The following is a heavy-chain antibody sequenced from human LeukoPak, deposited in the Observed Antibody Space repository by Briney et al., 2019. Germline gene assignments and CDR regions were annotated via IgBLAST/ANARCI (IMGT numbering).Heavy chain of an antibody. D-gene: IGHD6-13*01. CDR2: IYYSGST. V-gene: IGHV4-59*08. CDR3: ARMHSSTWSFDY. J-gene: IGHJ4*02. Sequence: SETLSLTCTVSGGSISSYYWSWIRQPPGKGLEWIGYIYYSGSTDYNPSLKSRVTISIDTSKNQFSLKLISMTAADTAVYYCARMHSSTWSFDYWGQGSLVTVSS. CDR1: GGSISSYY.